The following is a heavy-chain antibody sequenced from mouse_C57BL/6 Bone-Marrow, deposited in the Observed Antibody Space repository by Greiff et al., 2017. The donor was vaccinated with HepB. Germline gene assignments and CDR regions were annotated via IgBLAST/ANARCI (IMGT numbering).Heavy chain of an antibody. V-gene: IGHV5-6*01. CDR2: ISSGGSYT. D-gene: IGHD3-2*02. CDR3: ARPLDSSGLYFDY. J-gene: IGHJ2*01. Sequence: EVKLMESGGDLVKPGGSLKLSCAASGFTFSSYGMSWVRQTPDKRLEWVATISSGGSYTYYPDSVKGRFTISRDNAKNTLYLQMSSLKSEDTAMYYCARPLDSSGLYFDYWGQGTTLTVSS. CDR1: GFTFSSYG.